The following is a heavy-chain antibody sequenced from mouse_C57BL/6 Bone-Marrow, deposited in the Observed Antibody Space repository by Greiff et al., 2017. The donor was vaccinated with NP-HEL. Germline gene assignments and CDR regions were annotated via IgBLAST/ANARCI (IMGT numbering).Heavy chain of an antibody. CDR1: GYTFTSYW. CDR3: ARDYGNYADY. Sequence: QVQLKQSGAELVKPGASVKMSCKASGYTFTSYWITWVKQRPGQGLEWIGDIYPGSGSTNFNEKFKSKATLTVDTSSSTAYMQLSSLTSEDSAVYYCARDYGNYADYWGQGTTLTVSS. D-gene: IGHD2-1*01. V-gene: IGHV1-55*01. J-gene: IGHJ2*01. CDR2: IYPGSGST.